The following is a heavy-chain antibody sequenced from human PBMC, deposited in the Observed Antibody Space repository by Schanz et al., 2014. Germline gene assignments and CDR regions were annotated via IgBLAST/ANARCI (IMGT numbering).Heavy chain of an antibody. CDR3: ARYGFRKFGVVYGLAV. D-gene: IGHD3-3*01. CDR2: ISGSGVST. J-gene: IGHJ6*02. V-gene: IGHV3-23*04. CDR1: GFIFSNFA. Sequence: EVQLVESGGGLVQPGGSLRLSCAASGFIFSNFAMEWVRQAPGKGLEWVSAISGSGVSTYYADSVKGRFTISRDNAKNSVYLQMNSLRVEDTAVYYCARYGFRKFGVVYGLAVWGQGTTVTVS.